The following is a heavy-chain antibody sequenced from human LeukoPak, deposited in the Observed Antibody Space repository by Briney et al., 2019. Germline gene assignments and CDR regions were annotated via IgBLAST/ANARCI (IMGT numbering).Heavy chain of an antibody. J-gene: IGHJ6*04. V-gene: IGHV3-30*18. CDR2: ISYDGSNK. Sequence: GGSLRLSCAASEFTFSSYGMHWVRQAPGKGLEWVAVISYDGSNKYYADSVKGRFTISRDNSKNTLYLQMNSLRAEDTAVYYCAKSDGYSPYYYYGMDVWGKGTTVTVSS. CDR3: AKSDGYSPYYYYGMDV. CDR1: EFTFSSYG. D-gene: IGHD2-2*03.